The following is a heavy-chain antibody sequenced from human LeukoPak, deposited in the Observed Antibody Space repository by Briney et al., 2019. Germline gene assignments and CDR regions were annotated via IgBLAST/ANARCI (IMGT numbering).Heavy chain of an antibody. CDR2: ISYDGSNK. J-gene: IGHJ4*02. CDR3: AKLVGATTHDY. D-gene: IGHD1-26*01. CDR1: GFTFSSYG. V-gene: IGHV3-30*18. Sequence: GGSLRLSCAASGFTFSSYGMHWVRQAPGKGLEWVAVISYDGSNKYYADSVKGRFTISRDNSKKTLYLQMNSLRAEDTAVYYCAKLVGATTHDYWGQGTLVTVSS.